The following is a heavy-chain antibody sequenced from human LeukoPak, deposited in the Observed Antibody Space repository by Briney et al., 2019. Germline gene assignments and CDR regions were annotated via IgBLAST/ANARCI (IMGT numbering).Heavy chain of an antibody. D-gene: IGHD3-16*01. CDR3: ARETSQKGAHYMDV. Sequence: PSETLSLTCTVSGGSISSYYWSWVRQPPGKGLEWIGYIYYSGSTNYNPSLKSRVTISVDTSKNQFSLKLSSVTAADTAVYYCARETSQKGAHYMDVWGKGTTVTISS. CDR2: IYYSGST. CDR1: GGSISSYY. V-gene: IGHV4-59*01. J-gene: IGHJ6*03.